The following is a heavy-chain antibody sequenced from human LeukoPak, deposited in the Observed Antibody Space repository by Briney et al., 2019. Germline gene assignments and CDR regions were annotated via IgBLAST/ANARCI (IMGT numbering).Heavy chain of an antibody. J-gene: IGHJ3*02. CDR3: ARFTGYCSGTSCYPNAFDI. CDR1: GGSFSGYY. D-gene: IGHD2-2*01. Sequence: SETLSLTCAVYGGSFSGYYWSWIRQPPGKGLEWIGEINHSGSTNYNPSLKSRVTISLDTSKNQFSLKLSSVTAADTAVFYCARFTGYCSGTSCYPNAFDIWGQGTMVTVSS. V-gene: IGHV4-34*01. CDR2: INHSGST.